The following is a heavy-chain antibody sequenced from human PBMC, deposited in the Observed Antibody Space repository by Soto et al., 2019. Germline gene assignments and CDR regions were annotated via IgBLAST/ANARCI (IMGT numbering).Heavy chain of an antibody. CDR3: ARDQGRSGSLN. Sequence: QVQLVQSGAAVKKPGSSVKVSCKASGGTFSSYTISWVRQAPGQGLEWMGRIIPILGIANYAQKFQGRVTITADKSTSTAYMELSSLRSEDTAVYYCARDQGRSGSLNWGQGTLVTVSS. J-gene: IGHJ4*02. CDR2: IIPILGIA. CDR1: GGTFSSYT. V-gene: IGHV1-69*08. D-gene: IGHD3-10*01.